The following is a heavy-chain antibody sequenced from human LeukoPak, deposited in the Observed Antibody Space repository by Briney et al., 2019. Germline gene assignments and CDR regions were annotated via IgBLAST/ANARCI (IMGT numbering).Heavy chain of an antibody. CDR3: AVAVADDAFDI. J-gene: IGHJ3*02. V-gene: IGHV4-61*02. Sequence: SETLSLTCTVSGGSISSGSYFWSWIRQPARKGLEWIGRIYTSGSTNYNPSLKSRVTISVDTSKNQFSLKLSSVTAADTAVYYCAVAVADDAFDIWGQGTMVTVSS. CDR2: IYTSGST. CDR1: GGSISSGSYF. D-gene: IGHD6-19*01.